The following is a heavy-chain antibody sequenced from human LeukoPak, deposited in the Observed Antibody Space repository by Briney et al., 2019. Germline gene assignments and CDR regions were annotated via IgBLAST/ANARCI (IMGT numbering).Heavy chain of an antibody. V-gene: IGHV1-24*01. D-gene: IGHD3-10*01. Sequence: ASVKVSCKVSGYTVTDLSKHWVRQAPGKGLEWMGGFGLDNGDLIYAQKFQGRVTMTEDTSTETAYMELSSLRSEDTAVYYCTTDISDLYAFDIWGQGTMVTVSS. J-gene: IGHJ3*02. CDR1: GYTVTDLS. CDR2: FGLDNGDL. CDR3: TTDISDLYAFDI.